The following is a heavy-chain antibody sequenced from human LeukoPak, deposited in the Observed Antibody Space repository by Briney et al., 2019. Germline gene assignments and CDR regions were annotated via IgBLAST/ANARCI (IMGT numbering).Heavy chain of an antibody. V-gene: IGHV4-4*07. D-gene: IGHD3-10*01. CDR1: GGSISSYY. Sequence: SETLSLTCTVSGGSISSYYWSWIRQPAGKGLEWIGRIYTSGSTNYNPSLKSRVTMSVDTSKNQFSLKLSSVTAADTAVYYCARATRTYYYGSGSYYNAANPPDYWGQGTLVTVSS. CDR3: ARATRTYYYGSGSYYNAANPPDY. J-gene: IGHJ4*02. CDR2: IYTSGST.